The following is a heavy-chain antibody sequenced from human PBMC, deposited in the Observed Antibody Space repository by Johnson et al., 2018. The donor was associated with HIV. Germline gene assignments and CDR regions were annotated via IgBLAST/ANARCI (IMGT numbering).Heavy chain of an antibody. CDR1: GLNFSDYG. J-gene: IGHJ3*02. D-gene: IGHD1-26*01. V-gene: IGHV3-30*18. CDR2: ISYDGSNK. Sequence: QVQLVESGGGVVQPGRSVRLSCVVSGLNFSDYGMHWVRQAPGKGLEWVAVISYDGSNKYYADSVKGRFTISRDNSKNTLYLQMNSLRAEYTAVYYCAKVNLRYSVFTGALDIWGQGTMVTVSS. CDR3: AKVNLRYSVFTGALDI.